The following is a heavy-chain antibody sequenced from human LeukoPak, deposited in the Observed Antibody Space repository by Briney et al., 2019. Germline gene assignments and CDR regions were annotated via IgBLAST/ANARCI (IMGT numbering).Heavy chain of an antibody. CDR1: AFTFSSYS. Sequence: GGSLRLSCAASAFTFSSYSMNWVRQAPGKGLEWVSSISSTGTYMYYADSVKGRFTISRDNAKNSLYLQMNSLRAEDTAVYYCARDPVRGALDGFDIWGQGTMVTVSS. CDR3: ARDPVRGALDGFDI. D-gene: IGHD3-10*01. V-gene: IGHV3-21*01. J-gene: IGHJ3*02. CDR2: ISSTGTYM.